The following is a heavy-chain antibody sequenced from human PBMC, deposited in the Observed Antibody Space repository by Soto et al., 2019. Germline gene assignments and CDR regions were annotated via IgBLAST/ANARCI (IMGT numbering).Heavy chain of an antibody. J-gene: IGHJ4*02. CDR2: INHSGST. CDR3: ARVGCSGGSCYSSLGY. V-gene: IGHV4-34*01. Sequence: SETLSLTCAVYGGSFSGYYWSWIRQPPGKGLEWIGEINHSGSTNYNPSLKSRVTISVDTSKNQFSLKLSSVTAADTAVYYRARVGCSGGSCYSSLGYWGQGTLVTVSS. CDR1: GGSFSGYY. D-gene: IGHD2-15*01.